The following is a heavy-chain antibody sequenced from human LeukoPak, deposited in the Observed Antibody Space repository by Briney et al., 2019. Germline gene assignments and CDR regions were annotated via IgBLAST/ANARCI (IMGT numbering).Heavy chain of an antibody. CDR1: GYTFTNYG. Sequence: ASVKVSCKASGYTFTNYGISWVRQAPGQGLEWMGWISVYNGNTNYAQKFQGRVTMTTDTSTSTAYMELRSLTSDDTAMYYCARGATYYYDSSGYYYPRGYFDYWGQGTLVTVSS. V-gene: IGHV1-18*01. CDR3: ARGATYYYDSSGYYYPRGYFDY. J-gene: IGHJ4*02. CDR2: ISVYNGNT. D-gene: IGHD3-22*01.